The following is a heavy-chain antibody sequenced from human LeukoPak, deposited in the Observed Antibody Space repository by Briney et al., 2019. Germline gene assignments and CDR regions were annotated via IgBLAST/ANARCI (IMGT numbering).Heavy chain of an antibody. V-gene: IGHV4-30-4*08. CDR3: ARSRTLGHVSDY. J-gene: IGHJ4*02. D-gene: IGHD1/OR15-1a*01. Sequence: SQTLSLTCTVSGGSISSGDYYWSWIRQPPGKGLEWIGYIYYSGSTYYNPSLKSRVTISVDTSKNQFSLKLSSVTAADTAVYYCARSRTLGHVSDYWGQGTLVTVSS. CDR2: IYYSGST. CDR1: GGSISSGDYY.